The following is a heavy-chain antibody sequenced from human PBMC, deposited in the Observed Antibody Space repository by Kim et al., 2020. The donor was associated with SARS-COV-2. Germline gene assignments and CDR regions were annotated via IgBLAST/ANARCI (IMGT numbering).Heavy chain of an antibody. CDR1: GGSFSGYY. CDR2: INHSGST. V-gene: IGHV4-34*01. J-gene: IGHJ5*02. CDR3: ARGPVATTEGDWFDP. Sequence: SETLSLTCAVYGGSFSGYYWSWIRQPPGKGLEWIGEINHSGSTNYNPSLKSRVTISVDTSKNQFSLKLSSVTAADTAVYYCARGPVATTEGDWFDPWGQGTLVTVSS. D-gene: IGHD5-12*01.